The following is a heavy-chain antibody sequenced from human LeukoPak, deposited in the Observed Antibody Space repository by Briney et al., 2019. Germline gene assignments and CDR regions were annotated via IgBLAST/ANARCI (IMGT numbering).Heavy chain of an antibody. CDR2: IWYDGSNK. CDR1: GFTFSSYG. CDR3: AKERFMRRAPARGGPFDY. J-gene: IGHJ4*02. V-gene: IGHV3-33*06. Sequence: GRSLRLSCAASGFTFSSYGMHWVRQAPGKGLEWVAVIWYDGSNKYYADSVKGRFTISRGNSKNTLYLQMNSLRAEDTAVYYCAKERFMRRAPARGGPFDYWGQATLVTVSS. D-gene: IGHD2-15*01.